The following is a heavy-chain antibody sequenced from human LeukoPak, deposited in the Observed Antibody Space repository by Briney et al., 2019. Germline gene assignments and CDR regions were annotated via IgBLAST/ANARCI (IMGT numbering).Heavy chain of an antibody. Sequence: SETLSLTCTVSGASISSYSWSWIRQPPGKGLEWIGRIYPSGSTSYNPSLKSRVAISVDTSKNQFSLKLSSVTAADTAVYYCARLASGANSPFDYWGQGTLVTVSS. D-gene: IGHD4/OR15-4a*01. V-gene: IGHV4-4*09. CDR3: ARLASGANSPFDY. J-gene: IGHJ4*02. CDR2: IYPSGST. CDR1: GASISSYS.